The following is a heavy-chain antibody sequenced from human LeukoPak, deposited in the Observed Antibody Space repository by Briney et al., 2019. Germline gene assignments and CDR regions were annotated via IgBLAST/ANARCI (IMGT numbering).Heavy chain of an antibody. D-gene: IGHD6-13*01. CDR1: GGSISSYY. CDR2: IYSSGST. CDR3: ARHFKAAASQRVFDY. V-gene: IGHV4-59*08. Sequence: SETLSHTCTDSGGSISSYYWSWIRQPPGKGLEWIAFIYSSGSTDYNPSLKSRVAISVDTSKNQFSLRLTSVTAADTAVYYCARHFKAAASQRVFDYWGQGTLVTVSS. J-gene: IGHJ4*02.